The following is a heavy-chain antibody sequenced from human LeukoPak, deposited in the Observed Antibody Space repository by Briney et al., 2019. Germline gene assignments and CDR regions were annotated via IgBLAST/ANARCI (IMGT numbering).Heavy chain of an antibody. D-gene: IGHD6-19*01. CDR2: IYPGDSDT. V-gene: IGHV5-51*01. CDR3: ARGRCLYSSGWYNWFDP. Sequence: GESLRISCKGSGYSFTSYWIGWVRQMPGKGLEWMGIIYPGDSDTRYSPSFQGQVTISADKSISTAYLQWSSLKASDTAMYYCARGRCLYSSGWYNWFDPWGQGTLVTVSS. J-gene: IGHJ5*02. CDR1: GYSFTSYW.